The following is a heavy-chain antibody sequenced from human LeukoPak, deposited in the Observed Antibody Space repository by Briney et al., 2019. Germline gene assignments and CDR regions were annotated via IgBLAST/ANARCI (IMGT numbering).Heavy chain of an antibody. J-gene: IGHJ4*02. CDR2: ISWNSGSI. Sequence: GGSLRLSCAGSGFIFNNYAMHWVRQPPGEGLEWVSGISWNSGSIDYADSVKGRFTISRDNAKNSLYLQMNSLRAEDTAIYYCTRVGYIDEGIDYWGQGTLVTVSS. CDR3: TRVGYIDEGIDY. CDR1: GFIFNNYA. V-gene: IGHV3-9*01. D-gene: IGHD5-24*01.